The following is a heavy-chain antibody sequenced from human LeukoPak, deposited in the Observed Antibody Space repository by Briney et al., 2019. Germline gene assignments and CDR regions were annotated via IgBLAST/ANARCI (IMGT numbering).Heavy chain of an antibody. D-gene: IGHD2-21*02. V-gene: IGHV1-69*05. Sequence: SVKVSCKASGGTFSSYAISWVRQAPGQGLEWMGGIIPIFGTANYAQKFPGRVTITTDESTSTAYMELSSLRSEDTAVYYCARGRVVVTADYYFDYWGQGTLVTVSS. CDR2: IIPIFGTA. J-gene: IGHJ4*02. CDR1: GGTFSSYA. CDR3: ARGRVVVTADYYFDY.